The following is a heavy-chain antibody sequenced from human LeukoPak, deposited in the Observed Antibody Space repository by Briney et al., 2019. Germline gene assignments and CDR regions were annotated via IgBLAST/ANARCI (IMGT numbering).Heavy chain of an antibody. D-gene: IGHD5-12*01. Sequence: GGSLRLSCAASGFTFSRYSMNWVRQAPGKGLEWVSSISGSSSYIYYADSVKGRFTISRHNAKNSLYLQMNSLRAEDTAVYYCARDGGGYRFYNWFDPWGQGTLVTVSS. V-gene: IGHV3-21*01. CDR1: GFTFSRYS. CDR3: ARDGGGYRFYNWFDP. J-gene: IGHJ5*02. CDR2: ISGSSSYI.